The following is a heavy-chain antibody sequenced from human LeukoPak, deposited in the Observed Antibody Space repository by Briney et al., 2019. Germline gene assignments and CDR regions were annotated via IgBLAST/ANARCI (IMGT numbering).Heavy chain of an antibody. CDR2: ISYDGSNK. V-gene: IGHV3-30*03. Sequence: PGGSLRLSCAASGFTFSNYDMHWVRQAPGKGLEWVAVISYDGSNKYYADSVKGRFTISRDNSKNTLYLQMNSLRAEDTAVYYCAGYVSSGRRDAFDIWGQGTMVTVSS. CDR3: AGYVSSGRRDAFDI. CDR1: GFTFSNYD. D-gene: IGHD3-22*01. J-gene: IGHJ3*02.